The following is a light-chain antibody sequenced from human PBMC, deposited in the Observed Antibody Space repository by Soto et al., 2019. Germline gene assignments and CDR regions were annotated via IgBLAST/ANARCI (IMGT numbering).Light chain of an antibody. Sequence: EIVMTQSPATFSVGPGRRPNSSYRASQSVSSNLAWYQQKPGQAPRLLIYGASTRATGIPARFSGSGSGTEFTLTISSLQSEDFAVYYCQQYNDWPLTFGGGTKVDIK. CDR2: GAS. V-gene: IGKV3-15*01. J-gene: IGKJ4*02. CDR3: QQYNDWPLT. CDR1: QSVSSN.